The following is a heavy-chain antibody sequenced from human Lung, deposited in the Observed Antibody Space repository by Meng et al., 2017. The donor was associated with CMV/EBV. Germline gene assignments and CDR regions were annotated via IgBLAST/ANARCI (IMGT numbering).Heavy chain of an antibody. D-gene: IGHD3-9*01. V-gene: IGHV6-1*01. J-gene: IGHJ5*02. Sequence: SSNNVAWNWIRQSPSRGLEWLGRTYYRSNWYTDYAGSVKSRITINADTSKNQFSLQLNSVTPDDAAVYYCARGRRKMLTSYYHRFDRWGQGTLVTVSS. CDR2: TYYRSNWYT. CDR1: SSNNVA. CDR3: ARGRRKMLTSYYHRFDR.